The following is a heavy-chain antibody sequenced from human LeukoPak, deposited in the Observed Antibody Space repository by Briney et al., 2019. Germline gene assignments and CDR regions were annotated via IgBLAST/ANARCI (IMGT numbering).Heavy chain of an antibody. CDR1: GFTFSSYG. Sequence: GGSLRLSCAASGFTFSSYGMNWVRQAPGKGLEWVSGISGSGGTTYYADSVKGRFTISRDNSKNSLSLQVSSLRAEDTAVYYCAKTNSYYSDWGQGTLVTVSS. CDR3: AKTNSYYSD. V-gene: IGHV3-23*01. D-gene: IGHD3-22*01. J-gene: IGHJ4*02. CDR2: ISGSGGTT.